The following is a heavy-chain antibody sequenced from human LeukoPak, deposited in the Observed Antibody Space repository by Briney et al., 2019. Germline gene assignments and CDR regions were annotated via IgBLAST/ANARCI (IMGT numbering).Heavy chain of an antibody. CDR2: IYHSGST. CDR1: GYSISSGYY. Sequence: SETLSLTCAVSGYSISSGYYWGWIRQPPGKGLEWIGSIYHSGSTYYNPSLKSRVTISVDTSKNQFSLKLSSVTAADTAVYYCARARKSSGWDNPDYWGQGILVTVSS. D-gene: IGHD6-19*01. J-gene: IGHJ4*02. V-gene: IGHV4-38-2*01. CDR3: ARARKSSGWDNPDY.